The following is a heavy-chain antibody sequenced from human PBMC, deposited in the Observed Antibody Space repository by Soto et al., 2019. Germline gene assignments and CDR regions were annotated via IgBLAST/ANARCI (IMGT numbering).Heavy chain of an antibody. CDR3: ATDFILSRDCSGGSCYPLPFDY. V-gene: IGHV1-24*01. Sequence: ASVKVSCKVSGYTLTELSMHWVRQAPGKGLEWMGGFDPEDGETIYAQKFQGRVTMTEDTSTDTAYMELSSLRSEDTAVYYCATDFILSRDCSGGSCYPLPFDYWGQGTLVTVSS. CDR2: FDPEDGET. CDR1: GYTLTELS. D-gene: IGHD2-15*01. J-gene: IGHJ4*02.